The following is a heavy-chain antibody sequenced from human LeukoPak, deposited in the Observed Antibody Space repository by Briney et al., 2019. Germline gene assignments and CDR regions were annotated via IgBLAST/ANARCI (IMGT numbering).Heavy chain of an antibody. D-gene: IGHD1-26*01. J-gene: IGHJ6*02. CDR1: GGSFSGYY. CDR3: ARNLGRRDGYYPRYYYYYYGMDV. CDR2: INHSGST. V-gene: IGHV4-34*01. Sequence: SETLSLTCAVYGGSFSGYYWSWIRQPPGKGLEWIGEINHSGSTNYNPSLKSRVTISVDTSKNQFSLKLSSVTAADTAVYYCARNLGRRDGYYPRYYYYYYGMDVWGQGTTVTVSS.